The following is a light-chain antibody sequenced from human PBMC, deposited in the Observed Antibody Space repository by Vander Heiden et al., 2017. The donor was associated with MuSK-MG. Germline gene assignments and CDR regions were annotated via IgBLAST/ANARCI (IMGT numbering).Light chain of an antibody. CDR1: QSLLDRSDSKNC. Sequence: DIVMTQSPDSLAVSLGERATINCKSSQSLLDRSDSKNCLGWFQRKPGQPPRLLIYWASTRESGVPDRFSGSGSGTDFTLTIISLQAEDVAVYYCHQDCSTPSTFGQGTKLEIK. V-gene: IGKV4-1*01. CDR3: HQDCSTPST. CDR2: WAS. J-gene: IGKJ2*01.